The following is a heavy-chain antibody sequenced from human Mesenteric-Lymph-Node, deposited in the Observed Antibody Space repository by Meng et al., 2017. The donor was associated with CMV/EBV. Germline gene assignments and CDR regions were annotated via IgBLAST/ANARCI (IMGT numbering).Heavy chain of an antibody. D-gene: IGHD1-26*01. J-gene: IGHJ4*02. CDR1: GYTFTTYG. V-gene: IGHV1-18*01. Sequence: ASVKVSCKASGYTFTTYGINWVRQAPGQGLEWMGWISTYNGNADYAQKLQGRVTMTTDTSTSTAYMELRSLRSDDTAMYYCATGRVEWEIRDLYYWGQGTLVTVSS. CDR2: ISTYNGNA. CDR3: ATGRVEWEIRDLYY.